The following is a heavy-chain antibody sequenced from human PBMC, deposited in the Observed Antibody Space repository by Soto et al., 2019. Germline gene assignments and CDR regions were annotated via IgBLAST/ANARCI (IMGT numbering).Heavy chain of an antibody. CDR2: MYSGDNT. V-gene: IGHV3-66*01. CDR3: ARYRIAVAGRYFDY. Sequence: PGGSLRLSCAVSGFTVSSNYMTWVRQPPGKGLEWVSVMYSGDNTYYADSVKGRFTISRDNSKNTLYLQMNSLRDEDTAVYYCARYRIAVAGRYFDYWGQGTLVTVS. J-gene: IGHJ4*02. D-gene: IGHD6-19*01. CDR1: GFTVSSNY.